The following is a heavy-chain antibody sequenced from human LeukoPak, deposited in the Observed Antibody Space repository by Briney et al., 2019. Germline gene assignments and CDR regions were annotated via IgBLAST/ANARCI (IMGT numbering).Heavy chain of an antibody. CDR2: ITSSSSYT. V-gene: IGHV3-21*01. CDR3: ARDPYNGAYSEGYYYYYMDV. CDR1: GITFSKYN. D-gene: IGHD1-1*01. Sequence: GGSLRLSCAAPGITFSKYNMNWVRQAPGKGLEWISAITSSSSYTFYADSVKGRFTIPRDNAQNSLYLQMNRLRVEHTAIYYCARDPYNGAYSEGYYYYYMDVWGKGTTVTVSS. J-gene: IGHJ6*03.